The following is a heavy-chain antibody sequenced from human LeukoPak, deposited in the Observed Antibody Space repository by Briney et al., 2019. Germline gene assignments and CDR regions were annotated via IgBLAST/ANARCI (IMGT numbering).Heavy chain of an antibody. CDR3: ARGYYDSSGYTN. V-gene: IGHV4-30-4*01. CDR2: IYYSGST. Sequence: SQTLSLTCTVSGGSISSGDYYWSWIRQPPGTGLEWIGYIYYSGSTNYNPSLKSRVTISVDTSKNQFSLKLSSVTAADTAVYYCARGYYDSSGYTNWGQGTLVTVSS. CDR1: GGSISSGDYY. J-gene: IGHJ4*02. D-gene: IGHD3-22*01.